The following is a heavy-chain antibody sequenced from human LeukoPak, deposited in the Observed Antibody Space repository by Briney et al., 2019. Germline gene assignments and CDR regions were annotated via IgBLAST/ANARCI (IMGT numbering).Heavy chain of an antibody. V-gene: IGHV3-7*01. J-gene: IGHJ4*02. CDR3: ARDMGIVVVISCFDY. CDR1: GFTFSSYW. D-gene: IGHD3-22*01. Sequence: GGSLGLSCAASGFTFSSYWMSWVRQAPGKGLEWVANIKQDGSEKYYVDSVKGRFTISRDNAKNSLYLQMNSLRAEDTAVYYCARDMGIVVVISCFDYWGQGTLVTVSS. CDR2: IKQDGSEK.